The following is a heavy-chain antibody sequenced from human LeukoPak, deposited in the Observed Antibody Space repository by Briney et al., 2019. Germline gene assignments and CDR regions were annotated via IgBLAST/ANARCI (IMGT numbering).Heavy chain of an antibody. V-gene: IGHV4-4*02. D-gene: IGHD2/OR15-2a*01. J-gene: IGHJ4*02. Sequence: PSGTLSLTCGVSGGSIGITNYWSWVRQAPGKGLEWIGEISHGGTTNYNPSLRSRVAMSLDRANNQFSLSLTSVTAADTAVYYCTRENRPFCPFAYWGQGVLVTVSS. CDR1: GGSIGITNY. CDR2: ISHGGTT. CDR3: TRENRPFCPFAY.